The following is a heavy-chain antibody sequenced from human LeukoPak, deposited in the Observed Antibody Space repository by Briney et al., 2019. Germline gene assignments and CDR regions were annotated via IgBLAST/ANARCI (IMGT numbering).Heavy chain of an antibody. V-gene: IGHV3-7*01. CDR2: IKQDGSEK. D-gene: IGHD2-2*01. CDR3: ARGWGYCSSTSCYYYYYYMDV. J-gene: IGHJ6*03. CDR1: GFTFSSYW. Sequence: GGSLRLSCAASGFTFSSYWMSWVRQATGKGLEWVANIKQDGSEKYYVDSVKGRFTISRDNAKNSLYLQMNSLRAEDTAVYYCARGWGYCSSTSCYYYYYYMDVWGKGTTVTVSS.